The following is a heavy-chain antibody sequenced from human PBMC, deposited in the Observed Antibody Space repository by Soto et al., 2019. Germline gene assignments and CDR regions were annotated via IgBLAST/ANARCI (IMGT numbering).Heavy chain of an antibody. D-gene: IGHD6-6*01. CDR2: IIPLLNTP. CDR1: GGTFSSYA. J-gene: IGHJ6*02. Sequence: QVQLVQSGAEVKKPGSSVKVSCRASGGTFSSYAVSWVRQAPGQGLEWMGVIIPLLNTPKYVEKLQGRVTITADASATTAYLELSSLTSEDTAVYYCARESSSPNYYYYGMDVWGQGTTVTVSS. V-gene: IGHV1-69*01. CDR3: ARESSSPNYYYYGMDV.